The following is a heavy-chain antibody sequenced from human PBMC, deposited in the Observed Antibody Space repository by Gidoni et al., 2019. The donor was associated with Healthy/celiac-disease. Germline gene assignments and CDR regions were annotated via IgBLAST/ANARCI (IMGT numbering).Heavy chain of an antibody. CDR2: INHSGST. CDR3: ARGTTLHNYGSGSYYGHYYYYGMDV. J-gene: IGHJ6*02. Sequence: QVQLQQWGAGLLKPSETLSLTCAVYGGSFSGYYWSWIRQPPGKGLEWIGEINHSGSTNYNPSLKRRVTISVDTSKNQFSLKLSSVTAADTAVYYCARGTTLHNYGSGSYYGHYYYYGMDVWGQGTTVTVSS. V-gene: IGHV4-34*01. D-gene: IGHD3-10*01. CDR1: GGSFSGYY.